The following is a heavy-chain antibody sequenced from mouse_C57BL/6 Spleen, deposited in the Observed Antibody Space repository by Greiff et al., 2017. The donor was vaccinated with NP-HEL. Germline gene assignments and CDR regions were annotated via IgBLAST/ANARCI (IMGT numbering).Heavy chain of an antibody. Sequence: EVKLMESGGGLVKPGGSLKLSCAASGFTFSDYGMHWVRQAPEKGLEWVAYISSGSSTIYYADTVKGRFTISRDNAKNTLFLQMTSLRSEDTAMYYCARGDTTVVATDYFDYWGQGTTLTVSS. J-gene: IGHJ2*01. D-gene: IGHD1-1*01. CDR3: ARGDTTVVATDYFDY. CDR1: GFTFSDYG. V-gene: IGHV5-17*01. CDR2: ISSGSSTI.